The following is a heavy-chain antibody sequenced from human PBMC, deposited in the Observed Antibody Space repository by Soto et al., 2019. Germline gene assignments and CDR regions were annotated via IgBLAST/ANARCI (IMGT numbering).Heavy chain of an antibody. D-gene: IGHD3-10*01. Sequence: QVQLVQSGAEVKKPGASVKVSCKASGYTFTSYGISWVRQAPGQGLEWMGWISAYNGNTNYAQKLQGRVTMTTDTXTXTVXMELRSLRSDDTAVYYCARARGSGSYYNSPYGMDVWGQGTTVTVSS. CDR1: GYTFTSYG. CDR2: ISAYNGNT. J-gene: IGHJ6*02. V-gene: IGHV1-18*01. CDR3: ARARGSGSYYNSPYGMDV.